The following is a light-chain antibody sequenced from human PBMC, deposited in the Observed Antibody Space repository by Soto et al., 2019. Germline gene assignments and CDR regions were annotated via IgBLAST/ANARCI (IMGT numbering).Light chain of an antibody. CDR2: GAS. V-gene: IGKV3-20*01. CDR1: QSISSRY. CDR3: QQYGSSFT. Sequence: EIVLTQSPGTLSLSPGERATLSCRASQSISSRYLAWYQQKPGQAPRLLIYGASSRATGIPDRFSGSASGTDFILTISRLEPEDFAVYYCQQYGSSFTFGPGTKVDIK. J-gene: IGKJ3*01.